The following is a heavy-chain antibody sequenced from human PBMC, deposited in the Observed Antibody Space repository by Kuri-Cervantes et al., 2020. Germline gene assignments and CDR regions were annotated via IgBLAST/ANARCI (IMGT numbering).Heavy chain of an antibody. V-gene: IGHV3-7*04. CDR1: GFTFSGCW. CDR3: ARVMAKGGYYYYYYGMDV. CDR2: IKQDGSEK. Sequence: GESLKISCAASGFTFSGCWMSWVRQAPGKGLEWVANIKQDGSEKYYVDSVKGRFTISRDNSKNTLYLQMNSLRAEDTAVYYCARVMAKGGYYYYYYGMDVWGQGTTVTVSS. J-gene: IGHJ6*02. D-gene: IGHD5-24*01.